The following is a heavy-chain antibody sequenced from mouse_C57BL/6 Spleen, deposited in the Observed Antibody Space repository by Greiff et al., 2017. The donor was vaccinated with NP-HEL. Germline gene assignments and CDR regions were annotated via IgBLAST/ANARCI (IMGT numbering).Heavy chain of an antibody. Sequence: VQLQQPGAELVKPGASVKMSCKASGYTFTSYWITWVKQRPGQGLEWIGDIYPGSGSTNYNEKFTSKATLTVDTSSSTAYMQLSSLTSENSAVYYCARSSNNVAYAMDYWGQGTSVTVSS. CDR1: GYTFTSYW. J-gene: IGHJ4*01. D-gene: IGHD2-5*01. CDR3: ARSSNNVAYAMDY. V-gene: IGHV1-55*01. CDR2: IYPGSGST.